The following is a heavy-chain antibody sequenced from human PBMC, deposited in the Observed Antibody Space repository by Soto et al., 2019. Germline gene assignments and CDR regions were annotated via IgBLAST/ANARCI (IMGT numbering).Heavy chain of an antibody. D-gene: IGHD3-22*01. CDR2: LSSYTGNT. J-gene: IGHJ4*02. Sequence: QVQLVQSGAEVKKPGASVKVSCKVSGYTFTNYGISWVRQTPGQGLEWMGWLSSYTGNTNYARKLQGRVTMTTDTSTSTAYMELRSLRSDDTAVYYCASDVVHYYDGSGYQIYFDYWGQGTLVTISS. CDR3: ASDVVHYYDGSGYQIYFDY. CDR1: GYTFTNYG. V-gene: IGHV1-18*01.